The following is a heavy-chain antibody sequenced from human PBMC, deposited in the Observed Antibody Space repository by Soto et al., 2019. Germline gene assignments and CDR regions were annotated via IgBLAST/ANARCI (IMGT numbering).Heavy chain of an antibody. D-gene: IGHD7-27*01. Sequence: PGGSLRLSCAASGFTFSSYSMSWIRQAPGQGLEWLAYISSSGTTIAYAESVQDRFIISRDNAKNSLYLQMNRLEADDTAVYYCARVWAYLDSWGQGTLVTVS. CDR1: GFTFSSYS. CDR3: ARVWAYLDS. V-gene: IGHV3-48*04. CDR2: ISSSGTTI. J-gene: IGHJ4*02.